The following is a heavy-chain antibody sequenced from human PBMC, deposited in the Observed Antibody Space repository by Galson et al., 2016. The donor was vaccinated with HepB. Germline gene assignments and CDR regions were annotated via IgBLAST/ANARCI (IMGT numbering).Heavy chain of an antibody. J-gene: IGHJ4*02. V-gene: IGHV3-11*06. D-gene: IGHD4-23*01. CDR3: ARDRENFGGYLDY. CDR1: GFTFSDHY. Sequence: SLRLSCAASGFTFSDHYMSWIRQTPGKGLEWISYISSTSSYRNYADSVKGRFTISRGNAKNSLYLEMNSLRAEDTAVYYCARDRENFGGYLDYWGQGTLVTVSS. CDR2: ISSTSSYR.